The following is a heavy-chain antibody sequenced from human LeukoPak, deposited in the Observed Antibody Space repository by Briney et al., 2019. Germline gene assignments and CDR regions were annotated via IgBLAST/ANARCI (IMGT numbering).Heavy chain of an antibody. CDR2: ISAYNGNT. Sequence: ASVKVSCKTSGYTFISYGISWVRQPPGQGLEWMGRISAYNGNTNYAQKFQGRVSMTTDTSTSTAYMEPRSLRADDTAVYHCARDKGMVGYCSGGSCYWPFDYWGQGTLVIVSS. CDR1: GYTFISYG. J-gene: IGHJ4*02. D-gene: IGHD2-15*01. V-gene: IGHV1-18*01. CDR3: ARDKGMVGYCSGGSCYWPFDY.